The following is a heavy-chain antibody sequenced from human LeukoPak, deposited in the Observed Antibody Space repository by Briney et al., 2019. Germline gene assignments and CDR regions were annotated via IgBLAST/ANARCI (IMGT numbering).Heavy chain of an antibody. CDR2: IIYNCGAT. Sequence: GGSLRLSCAASGFTFDEYAMHWVRQAPGKGLEWVSLIIYNCGATFYADSVKGRFTIPRDNNKNSLYLQMNSLRTEDSALYFCARERERLTDFWGQGTLVTVSS. J-gene: IGHJ4*02. CDR1: GFTFDEYA. V-gene: IGHV3-43*02. D-gene: IGHD1-26*01. CDR3: ARERERLTDF.